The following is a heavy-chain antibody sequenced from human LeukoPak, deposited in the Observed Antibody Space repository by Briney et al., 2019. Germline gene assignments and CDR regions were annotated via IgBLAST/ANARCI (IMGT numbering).Heavy chain of an antibody. Sequence: GGSLRLSCAASGFTFSSYAMSWVRQAPGKGLEWVSAISGSGGSTYYADSVKGRFTISRDNSKNTLYLQMNSLRAEDTAAYYCAKGFPTRWFGELKYYFDYWGQGTLVTVSS. J-gene: IGHJ4*02. V-gene: IGHV3-23*01. CDR2: ISGSGGST. CDR3: AKGFPTRWFGELKYYFDY. CDR1: GFTFSSYA. D-gene: IGHD3-10*01.